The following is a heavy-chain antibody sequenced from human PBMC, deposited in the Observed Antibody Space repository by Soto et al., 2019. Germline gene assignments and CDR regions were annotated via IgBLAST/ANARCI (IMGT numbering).Heavy chain of an antibody. D-gene: IGHD6-25*01. CDR1: GYTFTNDY. CDR3: ARIPYSNAYYYFDY. V-gene: IGHV1-46*01. Sequence: QVQLVQSGAEVKKPGASVKVSCKASGYTFTNDYMHWVRQAPGQGLEWMGIINPSGGSASYAQKFQGRVTMTRDTSTSTVYMELSSLRSEDTAVYYCARIPYSNAYYYFDYWGQGSLVTVSS. CDR2: INPSGGSA. J-gene: IGHJ4*02.